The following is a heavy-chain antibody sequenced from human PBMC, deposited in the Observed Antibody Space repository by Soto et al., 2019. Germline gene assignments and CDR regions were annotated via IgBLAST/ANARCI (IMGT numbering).Heavy chain of an antibody. Sequence: EVQLLESGGGLVQPGGSLRLSCAASGFTFSSYAMSWVRQAPGKGLEWVSAISGSGGSTYYADSVKGRFTISRDNSRNTLYPQMNSLRAEDTAVYYCANSPFIAVAGTGDYWGQGTMVTVSS. D-gene: IGHD6-19*01. CDR2: ISGSGGST. V-gene: IGHV3-23*01. CDR3: ANSPFIAVAGTGDY. CDR1: GFTFSSYA. J-gene: IGHJ4*02.